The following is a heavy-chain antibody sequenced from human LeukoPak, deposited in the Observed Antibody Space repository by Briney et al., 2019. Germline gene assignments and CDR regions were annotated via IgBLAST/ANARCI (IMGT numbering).Heavy chain of an antibody. V-gene: IGHV3-15*01. J-gene: IGHJ4*02. CDR3: TTTRFRWELRGKDY. Sequence: PGGSLRLSCAASGFTFSNAWMSWVRQAPGKGLEWVGRIKSKTDGGTTDYAAPVKGRFTISRDDSKNTLYLQMNSLKTEDTAVYYCTTTRFRWELRGKDYWGQGTLVTVSS. CDR2: IKSKTDGGTT. CDR1: GFTFSNAW. D-gene: IGHD1-26*01.